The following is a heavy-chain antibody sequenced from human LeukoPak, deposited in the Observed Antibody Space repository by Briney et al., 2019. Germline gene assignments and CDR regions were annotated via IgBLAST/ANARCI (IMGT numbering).Heavy chain of an antibody. CDR1: GYTFTSYG. Sequence: GASVKVSCKASGYTFTSYGISWVRQAPGQGLEWMGWISAYNDNTNYAQKLQGRVTMTTDTSTSTAYMELRSLRSDDTAVYYCARPPERYCSGGSCYATDYWGQGTLVTVSS. V-gene: IGHV1-18*01. CDR2: ISAYNDNT. J-gene: IGHJ4*02. CDR3: ARPPERYCSGGSCYATDY. D-gene: IGHD2-15*01.